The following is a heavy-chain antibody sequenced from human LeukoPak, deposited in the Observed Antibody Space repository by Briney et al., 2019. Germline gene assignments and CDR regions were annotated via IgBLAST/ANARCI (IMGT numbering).Heavy chain of an antibody. CDR3: TSITVTKNY. Sequence: GGSLRLSCAASGFTFSGSAMHWVRQASGKGLEWVGRIRSKANSYATAYAASVKGRFTISRDDSKNTAYLQMNSLKTEDTAVYYCTSITVTKNYWGQGTLVTVSS. J-gene: IGHJ4*02. CDR2: IRSKANSYAT. CDR1: GFTFSGSA. V-gene: IGHV3-73*01. D-gene: IGHD4-17*01.